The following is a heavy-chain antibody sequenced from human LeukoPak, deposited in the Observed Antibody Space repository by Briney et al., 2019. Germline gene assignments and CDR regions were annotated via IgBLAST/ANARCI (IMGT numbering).Heavy chain of an antibody. J-gene: IGHJ4*02. V-gene: IGHV4-61*05. D-gene: IGHD3-22*01. CDR1: GGSISSSSYY. Sequence: SETLSLTCTVSGGSISSSSYYWGWIRQPPGKGLEWIGYIYYSGSTYYNPSLKSRVTISVDTSKDQFSLKLSSVTAADTAVYYCASQEPMYYDSSGRLDYWGQGTLVTVSS. CDR3: ASQEPMYYDSSGRLDY. CDR2: IYYSGST.